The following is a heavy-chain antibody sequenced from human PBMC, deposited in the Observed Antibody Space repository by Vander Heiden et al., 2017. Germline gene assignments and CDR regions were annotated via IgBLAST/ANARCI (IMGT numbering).Heavy chain of an antibody. J-gene: IGHJ6*02. Sequence: EVQLVQSGAEVKKPGESLKISCKGSGYSFTSYWIGWVREMPGKGLEWMGIIYPGASDTRYSPSFQGEVTISADKSISTAYLQWSSLKASDTAMYYCARRGFDRYYGMDVWGQGTTVTVSS. D-gene: IGHD3-9*01. CDR1: GYSFTSYW. V-gene: IGHV5-51*01. CDR3: ARRGFDRYYGMDV. CDR2: IYPGASDT.